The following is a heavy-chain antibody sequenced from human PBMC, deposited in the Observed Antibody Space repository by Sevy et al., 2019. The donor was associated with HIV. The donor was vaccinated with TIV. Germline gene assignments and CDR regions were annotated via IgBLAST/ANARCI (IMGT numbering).Heavy chain of an antibody. Sequence: GGSLRLSCAASGFTFSSYSMNWVRQAPGKGLEWVSSISSSSSYIYYADSVKGRFTISRDNAKNSLYLQMNSLRAEDTAVYYCARDKRNYYDSSGGFDTWGQGTLVTVSS. CDR1: GFTFSSYS. D-gene: IGHD3-22*01. CDR3: ARDKRNYYDSSGGFDT. V-gene: IGHV3-21*01. J-gene: IGHJ5*02. CDR2: ISSSSSYI.